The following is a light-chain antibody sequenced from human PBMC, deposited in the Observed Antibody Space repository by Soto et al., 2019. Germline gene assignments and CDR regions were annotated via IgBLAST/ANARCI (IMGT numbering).Light chain of an antibody. Sequence: QSVLTQPRSVSGSPGQSVTISCTGTSSDVGAYNYVSWYQQHPDKAPKLMIYEVTNRPSGVSNRFSGSKSGNTASLTISGLLAEDEADYYCTSYTNSFTYVFGTGTKLTVL. J-gene: IGLJ1*01. CDR2: EVT. V-gene: IGLV2-11*01. CDR3: TSYTNSFTYV. CDR1: SSDVGAYNY.